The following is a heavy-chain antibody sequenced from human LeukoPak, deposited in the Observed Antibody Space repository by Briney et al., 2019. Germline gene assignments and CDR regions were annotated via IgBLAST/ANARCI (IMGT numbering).Heavy chain of an antibody. CDR2: IYPGDSDT. V-gene: IGHV5-51*01. CDR3: ARYDYYDSSGVRI. D-gene: IGHD3-22*01. J-gene: IGHJ3*02. CDR1: GYRFSTYW. Sequence: LGESLKISCVGSGYRFSTYWIAWARQMPGKGLEWMGIIYPGDSDTRYSPSFQGQVTISADKSISTAYLQWSSLKASDTAMYYCARYDYYDSSGVRIWGQGTMVTVSS.